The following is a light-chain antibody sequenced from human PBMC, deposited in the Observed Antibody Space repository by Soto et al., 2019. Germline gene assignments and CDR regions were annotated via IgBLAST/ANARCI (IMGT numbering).Light chain of an antibody. CDR3: SSYTSSTAYV. J-gene: IGLJ1*01. CDR2: EVS. V-gene: IGLV2-14*01. CDR1: SSDVGGYNY. Sequence: QSALTQPASVSGSPGQSITISCTGTSSDVGGYNYVSWYQLHPGKAPKLMVYEVSNRPSGVSNRFSGSKSGNTAPLTISGLHAEEEADYYCSSYTSSTAYVFATGTKVTVL.